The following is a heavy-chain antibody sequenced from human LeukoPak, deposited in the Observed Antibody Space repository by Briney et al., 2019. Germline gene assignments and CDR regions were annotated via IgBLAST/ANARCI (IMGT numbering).Heavy chain of an antibody. D-gene: IGHD3-10*01. V-gene: IGHV4-39*07. J-gene: IGHJ3*02. CDR2: IYYSGST. CDR3: ARGSNGSGSYYLRWDAFDI. CDR1: GGSISSSSYY. Sequence: SETLSLTCTVSGGSISSSSYYWGWIRQPPGKGLEWIGSIYYSGSTYYNPSLKSRVTISVDTSKNQFSLKLSSVTAADTAVYYCARGSNGSGSYYLRWDAFDIWGQGTMVTVSS.